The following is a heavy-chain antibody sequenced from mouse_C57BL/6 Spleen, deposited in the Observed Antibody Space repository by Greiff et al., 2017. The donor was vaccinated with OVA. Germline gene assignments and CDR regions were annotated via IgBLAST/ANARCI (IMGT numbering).Heavy chain of an antibody. CDR2: IDPSDSYT. V-gene: IGHV1-69*01. CDR3: ARMEYGNRYYYAMDY. D-gene: IGHD2-10*02. Sequence: VQLQQPGAELVMPGASVKLSCKASGYTFTSYWMHWVKQRPGQGLEWIGEIDPSDSYTTYNQKFKGKSTLTVDKYSSTAYMQLSSLTSEDSAVYYWARMEYGNRYYYAMDYWGQGTSVTVSS. CDR1: GYTFTSYW. J-gene: IGHJ4*01.